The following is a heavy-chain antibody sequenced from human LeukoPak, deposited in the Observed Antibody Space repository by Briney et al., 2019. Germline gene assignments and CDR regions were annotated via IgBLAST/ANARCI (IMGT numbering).Heavy chain of an antibody. Sequence: APVKVSCKASGYTFTSYSINWVRQAPGQGLEWMGWISSYNGNTNYAQKLQGRVTMTTDTSTSTAYMELRSLRSDDTAVYYCARGPSSGWHKADYWGQGTLVTVSS. J-gene: IGHJ4*02. CDR1: GYTFTSYS. CDR2: ISSYNGNT. CDR3: ARGPSSGWHKADY. V-gene: IGHV1-18*01. D-gene: IGHD6-19*01.